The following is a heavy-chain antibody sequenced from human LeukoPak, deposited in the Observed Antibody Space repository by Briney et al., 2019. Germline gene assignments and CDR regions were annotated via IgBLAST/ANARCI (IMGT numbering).Heavy chain of an antibody. CDR2: TRSAAYGGTT. D-gene: IGHD6-25*01. V-gene: IGHV3-49*03. CDR3: ARARLLRQFDS. J-gene: IGHJ5*01. Sequence: GGSLRLSCTTSGFTFGDYPLSWFRQAPGKGLEWVGFTRSAAYGGTTEYAASAKGRFIISRDNSNNIAYLQMETLKTEDTAVYFCARARLLRQFDSWGQGTLVTVSS. CDR1: GFTFGDYP.